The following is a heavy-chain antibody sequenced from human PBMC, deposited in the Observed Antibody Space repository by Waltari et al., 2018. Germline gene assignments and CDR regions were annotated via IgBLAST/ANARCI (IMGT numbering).Heavy chain of an antibody. V-gene: IGHV3-11*04. J-gene: IGHJ6*02. CDR2: VDGDGATT. CDR3: ASESKGNYYYYGIDV. CDR1: GLTFTDHY. Sequence: QAELVESGGGLVMPGGSLRLSCTASGLTFTDHYMTWVRQAPGKGLEWIAYVDGDGATTHSADSVRGRFTISRDNTKNSVSLLMDSLRGEDTAVYYCASESKGNYYYYGIDVWGQGTTVTVSS.